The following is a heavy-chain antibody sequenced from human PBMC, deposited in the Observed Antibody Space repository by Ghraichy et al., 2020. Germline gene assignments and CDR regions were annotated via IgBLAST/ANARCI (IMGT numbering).Heavy chain of an antibody. J-gene: IGHJ4*02. CDR1: GFTFSSYS. Sequence: GGSLRLSCAASGFTFSSYSMNWVRQAPGKGLEWVSYSSSSSSTIYYADSVKGRFTISRDNAKNSLYLQMNSLRDEDTAVYYCARDLGGYVWGSYRYLNYFDYWGQGTLVTVSS. D-gene: IGHD3-16*02. V-gene: IGHV3-48*02. CDR3: ARDLGGYVWGSYRYLNYFDY. CDR2: SSSSSSTI.